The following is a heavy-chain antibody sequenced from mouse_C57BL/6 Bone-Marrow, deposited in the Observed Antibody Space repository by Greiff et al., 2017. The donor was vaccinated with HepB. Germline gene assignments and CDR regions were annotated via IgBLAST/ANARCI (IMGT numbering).Heavy chain of an antibody. CDR3: ARCGYYVFDY. Sequence: QVQLQQSGAELVRPGASVKLSCKASGYTFTDYYINWVKQRPGQGLEWIARIYPGSGNTYYNEKFKGKATLTAEKSSSTAYMQLSSLTSEDSAVYFCARCGYYVFDYWGQGTTLTVSS. D-gene: IGHD2-3*01. V-gene: IGHV1-76*01. CDR2: IYPGSGNT. J-gene: IGHJ2*01. CDR1: GYTFTDYY.